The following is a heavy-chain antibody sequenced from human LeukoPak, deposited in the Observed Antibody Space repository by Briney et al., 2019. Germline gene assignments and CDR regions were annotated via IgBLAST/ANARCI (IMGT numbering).Heavy chain of an antibody. CDR3: SGGGSITVAGY. V-gene: IGHV3-74*01. Sequence: GGSLRLSCAVSGFTFSNSFMHWVRQAPGKGLVWVSRINSDGSSTNYADSVKGRFTISRDNAKNTLFLQMNSLRAEDSAVYYCSGGGSITVAGYWGQGTLVTVSS. J-gene: IGHJ4*02. D-gene: IGHD3-10*01. CDR1: GFTFSNSF. CDR2: INSDGSST.